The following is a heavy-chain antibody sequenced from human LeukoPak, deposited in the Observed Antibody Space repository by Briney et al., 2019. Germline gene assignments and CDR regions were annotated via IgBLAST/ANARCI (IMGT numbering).Heavy chain of an antibody. J-gene: IGHJ5*02. CDR3: ARARVLWSSSRWFDP. Sequence: GASVKVSCKASGYTFTGYYMHWVRQVPGQGLEWMGWINPNSGGTNYAQKFQGRVTMTRDTSISTAYMELSRLRSDDTAVYYCARARVLWSSSRWFDPWGQGTLVTVSS. D-gene: IGHD6-13*01. CDR1: GYTFTGYY. CDR2: INPNSGGT. V-gene: IGHV1-2*02.